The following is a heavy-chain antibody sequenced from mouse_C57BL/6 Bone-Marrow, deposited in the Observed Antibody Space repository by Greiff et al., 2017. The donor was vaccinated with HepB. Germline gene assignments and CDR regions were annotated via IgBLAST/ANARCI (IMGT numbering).Heavy chain of an antibody. Sequence: EVHLVESGGGLVKPGGSLKLSCAASGFTFSSYTMSWVRQTPEKRLEWVATISGGGGNTYYPDSVKGRFTISRDNAKNTLYLQMSSLRSEDTALYYCARLLYYYGSSYSFDYWGQGTTLTVSS. D-gene: IGHD1-1*01. V-gene: IGHV5-9*01. CDR1: GFTFSSYT. CDR2: ISGGGGNT. J-gene: IGHJ2*01. CDR3: ARLLYYYGSSYSFDY.